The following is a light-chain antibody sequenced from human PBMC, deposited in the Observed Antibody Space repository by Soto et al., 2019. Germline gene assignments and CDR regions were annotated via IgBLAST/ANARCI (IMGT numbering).Light chain of an antibody. CDR3: QQLNSYPLA. CDR2: AAS. CDR1: QGISSY. J-gene: IGKJ4*01. V-gene: IGKV1-9*01. Sequence: IQLTQSPSSLSASVGDRVTITCRASQGISSYLDWSQQKPGKAPKLLIYAASTLQSGFPSRFSGSGSGSDFTLTICSLQPEDFATYYCQQLNSYPLAFGGGTKVEIK.